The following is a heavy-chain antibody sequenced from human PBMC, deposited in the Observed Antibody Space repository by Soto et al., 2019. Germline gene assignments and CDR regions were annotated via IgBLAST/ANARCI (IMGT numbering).Heavy chain of an antibody. CDR3: AKGSTLVASAYYYYMDV. J-gene: IGHJ6*03. CDR2: ISGSGGST. V-gene: IGHV3-23*01. D-gene: IGHD6-19*01. Sequence: GGSLRLSCAASGFTFSSYAMSWVRQAPGKGLEWVSAISGSGGSTYYADSVKGRFTISRDNSKNTLYLQMNSLRAEDTAVYYCAKGSTLVASAYYYYMDVWGKGTTVTVSS. CDR1: GFTFSSYA.